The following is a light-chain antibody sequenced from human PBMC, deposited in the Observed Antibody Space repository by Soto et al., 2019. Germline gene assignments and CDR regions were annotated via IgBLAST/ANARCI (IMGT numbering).Light chain of an antibody. V-gene: IGLV2-14*01. CDR3: SSYTTSITLYV. J-gene: IGLJ1*01. CDR1: SSDVGGYNY. CDR2: EVS. Sequence: QSVLTQPASVSGSPGQSITISCTGTSSDVGGYNYVSWYQQHPGKAPKLMIYEVSNRPSGVSNRFSGSKSGNTASLTISGLQVEDEADYYCSSYTTSITLYVFGTGTKVTV.